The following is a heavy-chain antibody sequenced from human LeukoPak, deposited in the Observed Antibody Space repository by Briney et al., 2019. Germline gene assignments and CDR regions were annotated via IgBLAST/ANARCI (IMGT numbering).Heavy chain of an antibody. D-gene: IGHD3-10*01. CDR1: GFTFSSYA. Sequence: GSLRLSCAASGFTFSSYAMSWIRQPPGKGLEWIGYIYYSGSTNYNPSLKSRVTISVDTSKNQFSLKLSSVTAADTAVYYCAREDPLWFGSLGYFDYWGQGTLVTVSS. CDR2: IYYSGST. CDR3: AREDPLWFGSLGYFDY. V-gene: IGHV4-59*01. J-gene: IGHJ4*02.